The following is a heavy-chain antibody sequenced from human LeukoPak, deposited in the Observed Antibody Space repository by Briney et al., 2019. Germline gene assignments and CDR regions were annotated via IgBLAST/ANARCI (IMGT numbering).Heavy chain of an antibody. V-gene: IGHV4-31*11. Sequence: SETLSLTCAVSGGSIRSGGDYWNWIRQQPGKGLEWIGYISNSGGTYQNPSLKSRITTSLDTSKNQFSLKLNSVTAADTAVYYCATVIYDVLTGYYLQWGQGTLVTVSS. CDR1: GGSIRSGGDY. CDR3: ATVIYDVLTGYYLQ. D-gene: IGHD3-9*01. J-gene: IGHJ4*02. CDR2: ISNSGGT.